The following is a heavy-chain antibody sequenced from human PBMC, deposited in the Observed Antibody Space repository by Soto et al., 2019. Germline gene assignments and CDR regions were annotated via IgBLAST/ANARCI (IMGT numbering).Heavy chain of an antibody. V-gene: IGHV1-18*01. D-gene: IGHD3-22*01. CDR3: ARDSWSYYDSSGYSNWFDP. J-gene: IGHJ5*02. CDR1: GYTFTSYG. Sequence: GASVKVSCKASGYTFTSYGISWVRQAPGQGLEWMGWISAYSGNTNYAQKLQGRVTMTTDTSTGTAYMELRSLRSDDTAVYYCARDSWSYYDSSGYSNWFDPWGQGTLVTVSS. CDR2: ISAYSGNT.